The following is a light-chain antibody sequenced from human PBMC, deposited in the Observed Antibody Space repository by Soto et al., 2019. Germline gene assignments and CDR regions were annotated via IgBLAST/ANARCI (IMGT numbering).Light chain of an antibody. Sequence: DVVLTQSPLSQPVNFGQPASISCRSSKSLVYSDGNTHLSWFHQRPGQSPRRLIYRVSSRDSGVPDRFSGSGSGTDFTLEISRVEAEDVGIYFCTQGTHWPRTFGQGTKVEVK. CDR1: KSLVYSDGNTH. CDR2: RVS. V-gene: IGKV2-30*01. J-gene: IGKJ1*01. CDR3: TQGTHWPRT.